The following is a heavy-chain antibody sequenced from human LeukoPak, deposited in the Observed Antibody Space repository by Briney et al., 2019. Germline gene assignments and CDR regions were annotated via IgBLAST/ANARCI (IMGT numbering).Heavy chain of an antibody. J-gene: IGHJ4*02. D-gene: IGHD3-9*01. CDR1: GFTFSNYW. V-gene: IGHV3-7*01. Sequence: GGSLRLSCAASGFTFSNYWMAWVRQAPGKGLEWVGTIKRDGSEKYYVDSAKGRFTISRDNARNSLYLQMSSLRVEDTAVYYCAKVPGDAGFYDYWGQGTLVTVSS. CDR2: IKRDGSEK. CDR3: AKVPGDAGFYDY.